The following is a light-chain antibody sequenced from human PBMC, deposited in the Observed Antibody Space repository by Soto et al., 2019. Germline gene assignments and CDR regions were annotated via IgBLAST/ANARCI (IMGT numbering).Light chain of an antibody. Sequence: QSALTQPASVSGSPGQSITISCTGGSSDVGNNNLVSWYQQHPGKAPKLMICEGDKRPSGVSNRFSGSKSGNTASPTSSRLQAEDAADYCCCSYAGIRPCVFGTGTKLTVL. J-gene: IGLJ1*01. CDR3: CSYAGIRPCV. CDR2: EGD. V-gene: IGLV2-23*01. CDR1: SSDVGNNNL.